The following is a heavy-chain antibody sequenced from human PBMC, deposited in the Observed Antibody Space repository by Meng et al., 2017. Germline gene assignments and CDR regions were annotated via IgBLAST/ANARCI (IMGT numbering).Heavy chain of an antibody. CDR1: GFTFSSYA. J-gene: IGHJ4*02. CDR3: ARDGVLRYFDWLFPRQYDVAYYFDY. D-gene: IGHD3-9*01. Sequence: SCAASGFTFSSYAMHWVRQAPGKGLEWVAVISYDGSNKYYADSVKGRFTISRDNSKNTLYLQMNSLRAEDTAVYYCARDGVLRYFDWLFPRQYDVAYYFDYWGQGTLVTVSS. V-gene: IGHV3-30*04. CDR2: ISYDGSNK.